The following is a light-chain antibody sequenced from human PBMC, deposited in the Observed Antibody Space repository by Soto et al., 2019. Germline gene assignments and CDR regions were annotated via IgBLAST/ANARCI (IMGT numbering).Light chain of an antibody. CDR1: QSVSSSY. J-gene: IGKJ2*01. V-gene: IGKV3-20*01. CDR3: QQYGCSRYT. CDR2: GAS. Sequence: EIVLTQSPGTLSLSPGERATLSCRASQSVSSSYLAWYQQKPGQAPRLLIYGASSRATGIPDRFSGSGSGNYFTLTISILEPDDLALYYCQQYGCSRYTFGQGTKLEIK.